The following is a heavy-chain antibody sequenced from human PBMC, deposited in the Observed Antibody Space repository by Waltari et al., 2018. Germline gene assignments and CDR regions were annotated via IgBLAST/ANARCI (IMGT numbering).Heavy chain of an antibody. V-gene: IGHV4-39*07. Sequence: QLQLQESGPGLVKPSETLSLTCTVSGGSISSSSYYWGWIRQPPGKGLAWIGSIYYSGVTYYNPSLKSRVTSSGDTSKNQSSLKLSSVTAADTAVYYCASRFYAFDIWGQGTMVTVSS. CDR2: IYYSGVT. J-gene: IGHJ3*02. CDR1: GGSISSSSYY. CDR3: ASRFYAFDI.